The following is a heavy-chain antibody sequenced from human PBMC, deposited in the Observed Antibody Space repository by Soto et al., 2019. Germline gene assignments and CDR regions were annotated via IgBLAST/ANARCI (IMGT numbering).Heavy chain of an antibody. CDR3: ARTQYYYDSSGYPLLFGY. V-gene: IGHV1-69*13. CDR1: GGTFSSYA. Sequence: SVKVSCKASGGTFSSYAISWVRQAPGQGLEWMGGIIPIFGTANYAQKFQGRVTITADESTSTAYMELSSLRSEDTAVYYCARTQYYYDSSGYPLLFGYWGQGTLVTVS. J-gene: IGHJ4*02. D-gene: IGHD3-22*01. CDR2: IIPIFGTA.